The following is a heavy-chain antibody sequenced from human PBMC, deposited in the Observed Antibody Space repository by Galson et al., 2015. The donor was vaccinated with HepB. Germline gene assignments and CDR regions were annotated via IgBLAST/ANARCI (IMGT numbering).Heavy chain of an antibody. Sequence: SLRLSCAASGFTFSDSVMTWFRQAPGKGLEWVSVISPGGDVTNYAHSVRGRFTISRDNSKSTVYLQTNSLRLDDTAVYYCAKKVSGTNGWSDPWGQGTLVSVSS. CDR2: ISPGGDVT. V-gene: IGHV3-23*01. D-gene: IGHD5/OR15-5a*01. CDR1: GFTFSDSV. J-gene: IGHJ5*02. CDR3: AKKVSGTNGWSDP.